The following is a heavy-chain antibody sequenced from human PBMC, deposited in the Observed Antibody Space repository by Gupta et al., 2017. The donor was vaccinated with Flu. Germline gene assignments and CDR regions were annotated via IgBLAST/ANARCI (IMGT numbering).Heavy chain of an antibody. D-gene: IGHD3-22*01. CDR1: GFTFSSYD. J-gene: IGHJ2*01. CDR3: ARGAYYYDSSGYTSWYFDL. V-gene: IGHV3-13*04. CDR2: IGTAGDT. Sequence: EVQLVESGGGLVQPGGSLRLSCAASGFTFSSYDMHWVRQAKGKGLEWVSAIGTAGDTYYPGSVKGRFTISRENAKNSLYLQMNSLRAGDTAVYYCARGAYYYDSSGYTSWYFDLWGRGTLVTVSS.